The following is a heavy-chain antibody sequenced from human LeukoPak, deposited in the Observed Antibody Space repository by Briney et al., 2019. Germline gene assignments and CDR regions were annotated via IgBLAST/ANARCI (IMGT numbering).Heavy chain of an antibody. Sequence: SETLSLTCTVSGYSISSGYYWGWIRQPPGKGLEWIGSIYHSGSTYYNPSLKSRVTISVDTSKNQFSLRLSSVTAADTAVYYCARSVAYYYDSSGYYVLDYWGQGTLVTVSS. CDR1: GYSISSGYY. V-gene: IGHV4-38-2*02. CDR2: IYHSGST. D-gene: IGHD3-22*01. J-gene: IGHJ4*02. CDR3: ARSVAYYYDSSGYYVLDY.